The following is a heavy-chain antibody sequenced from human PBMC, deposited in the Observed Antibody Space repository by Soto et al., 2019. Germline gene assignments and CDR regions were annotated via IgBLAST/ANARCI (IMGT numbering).Heavy chain of an antibody. J-gene: IGHJ4*02. D-gene: IGHD2-15*01. CDR2: IYYSGST. CDR3: ARGEDVVVAATLRPYFDY. V-gene: IGHV4-59*01. Sequence: SETLSLTCTVSGGSISSYYWSWIRQPPGKGLEWIGYIYYSGSTNYNPSLKSRVTISVDTSKNQFSLKLSSVTAADTAVYYCARGEDVVVAATLRPYFDYWGQGTLVTVSS. CDR1: GGSISSYY.